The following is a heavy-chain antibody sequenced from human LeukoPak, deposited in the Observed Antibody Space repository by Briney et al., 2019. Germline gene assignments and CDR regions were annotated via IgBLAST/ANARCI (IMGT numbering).Heavy chain of an antibody. Sequence: GGSLRLSCAVSGFIFSNHYMHWVRQAPGKGLVWVSRINNDGSITSYADSVKGRFTISRDNAKNTLYLQMNSLRAEDTAVYYCVRMVWGGGQGTLVTVSS. V-gene: IGHV3-74*01. D-gene: IGHD3-10*01. CDR1: GFIFSNHY. CDR2: INNDGSIT. CDR3: VRMVWG. J-gene: IGHJ4*02.